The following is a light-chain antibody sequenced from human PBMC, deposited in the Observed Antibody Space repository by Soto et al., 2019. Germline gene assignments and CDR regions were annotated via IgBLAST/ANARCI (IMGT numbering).Light chain of an antibody. CDR1: QSVSGNY. V-gene: IGKV3-20*01. Sequence: EIVMRQSPGTLSLSPGDAATLSCRPSQSVSGNYLAWYQQKPGQSPRLVIYDASSRATGIPDRFSGSGSGTDFTLTISRLEPEDFAVYFCYQYDSSPWTFGQGTKVDIK. CDR2: DAS. CDR3: YQYDSSPWT. J-gene: IGKJ1*01.